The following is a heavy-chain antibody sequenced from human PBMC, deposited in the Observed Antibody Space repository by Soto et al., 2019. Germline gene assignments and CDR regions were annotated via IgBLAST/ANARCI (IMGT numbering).Heavy chain of an antibody. CDR2: ISAYNGNT. Sequence: QVQLVQSGAEVKKPGASVKVSCKASGDIFTSYGISWVRQAPGQGREWMGWISAYNGNTNYAQKFQVRVTMTTDTSMSTAYNELRSLRSDVKVGYYCARTQEGITRIRGGPLGQGTMVTVSS. CDR3: ARTQEGITRIRGGP. V-gene: IGHV1-18*01. J-gene: IGHJ5*02. CDR1: GDIFTSYG. D-gene: IGHD3-22*01.